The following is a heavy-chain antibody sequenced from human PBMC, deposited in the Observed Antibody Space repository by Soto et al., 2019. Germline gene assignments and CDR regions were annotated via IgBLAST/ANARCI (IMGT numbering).Heavy chain of an antibody. V-gene: IGHV3-64D*08. CDR2: ILGHGGIP. J-gene: IGHJ3*02. D-gene: IGHD3-16*01. Sequence: EVQLVESGGGLVQPGGSLRLSCSASGFIFSNYPMHWVRQAPGKGLEFVSSILGHGGIPLDADAVKGRFTISRDNSNNILYLQMNSLGAEDTAVYFCARDRPGGWAFDIWGPGTLVTVSS. CDR3: ARDRPGGWAFDI. CDR1: GFIFSNYP.